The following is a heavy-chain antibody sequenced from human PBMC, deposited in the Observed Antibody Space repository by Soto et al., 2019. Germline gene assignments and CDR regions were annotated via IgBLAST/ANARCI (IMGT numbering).Heavy chain of an antibody. D-gene: IGHD3-3*01. V-gene: IGHV3-21*01. Sequence: GGSLRLSCAASGFTFSSYSMNWVRQAPGKGLEWVSSISSSSSYIYYADSVKGRFTISRDNAKNSLYLQMNSLRAEDTAVYYCARLRPNYDFWSGYYTELGNYWGQGTLVTVSS. CDR3: ARLRPNYDFWSGYYTELGNY. CDR2: ISSSSSYI. J-gene: IGHJ4*02. CDR1: GFTFSSYS.